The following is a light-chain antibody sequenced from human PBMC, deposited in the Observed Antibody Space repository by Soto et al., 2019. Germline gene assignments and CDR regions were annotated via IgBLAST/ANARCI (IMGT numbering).Light chain of an antibody. CDR1: SSNIGAGYY. CDR3: QSYDSSLSGSV. V-gene: IGLV1-40*01. J-gene: IGLJ1*01. CDR2: GNS. Sequence: QSVLTQPPSVSGAPGQRVTISCTVNSSNIGAGYYVHWYQQLPGTAPKLLIFGNSNRPSGVPDRFSGSKSGTSASLAITGLQAEDEADYFCQSYDSSLSGSVFGPGTKVTVL.